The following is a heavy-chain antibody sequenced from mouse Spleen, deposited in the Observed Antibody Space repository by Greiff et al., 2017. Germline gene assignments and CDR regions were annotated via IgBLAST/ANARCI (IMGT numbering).Heavy chain of an antibody. D-gene: IGHD4-1*01. CDR1: GYTFTSYG. Sequence: VKVVESGAELARPGASVKLSCKASGYTFTSYGISWVKQRTGQGLEWIGEIYPRSGNTYYNEKFKGKATLTADKSSSTAYMELRSLTSEDSAVYFCARPGTRYFDYWGQGTTLTVSS. V-gene: IGHV1-81*01. CDR2: IYPRSGNT. J-gene: IGHJ2*01. CDR3: ARPGTRYFDY.